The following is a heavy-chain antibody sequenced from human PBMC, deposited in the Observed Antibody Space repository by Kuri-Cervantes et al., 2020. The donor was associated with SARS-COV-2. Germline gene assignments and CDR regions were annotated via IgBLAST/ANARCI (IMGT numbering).Heavy chain of an antibody. J-gene: IGHJ6*02. CDR2: MYYSGST. D-gene: IGHD3-22*01. Sequence: SETLSLTCTVSGGSISSYYWSWIRQPPGKGLEWIGYMYYSGSTNYNSSLKSLVTTSVDTYKNQFSLKLSSVTAADTALYYCARETYYYDSSGYYYLYGMDVWGQGTTVTVSS. V-gene: IGHV4-59*01. CDR1: GGSISSYY. CDR3: ARETYYYDSSGYYYLYGMDV.